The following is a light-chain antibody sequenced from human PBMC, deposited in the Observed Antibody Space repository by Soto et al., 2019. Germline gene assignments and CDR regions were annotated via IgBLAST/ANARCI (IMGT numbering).Light chain of an antibody. CDR3: CSYAGSRYV. Sequence: QSVLTQPRSVSGSPGQSVTISCTGTSSDVGGYNYVSWYQQHPGKAPKLMIYDVSKRPSGVPDRFSGSKSGNTASPTISGLQAEDEADYYCCSYAGSRYVFGTGTKLTVL. CDR1: SSDVGGYNY. CDR2: DVS. V-gene: IGLV2-11*01. J-gene: IGLJ1*01.